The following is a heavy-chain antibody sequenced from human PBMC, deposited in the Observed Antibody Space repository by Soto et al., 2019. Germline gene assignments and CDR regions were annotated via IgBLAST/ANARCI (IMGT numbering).Heavy chain of an antibody. CDR1: GGSISSYY. V-gene: IGHV4-59*01. D-gene: IGHD6-13*01. Sequence: SETLSLTCTVSGGSISSYYWSWIRQPPGKGLEWIGYIYYSGSTNYNPSLKSRVTISVDTSKNQFSLTLSSVTAADTAVYYCARDPSIAASDYYYGMDVWGQGTTVTVSS. CDR2: IYYSGST. CDR3: ARDPSIAASDYYYGMDV. J-gene: IGHJ6*02.